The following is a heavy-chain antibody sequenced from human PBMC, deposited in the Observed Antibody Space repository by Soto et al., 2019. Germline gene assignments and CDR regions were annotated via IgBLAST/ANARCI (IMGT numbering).Heavy chain of an antibody. CDR3: ARDERGHMDV. Sequence: KPSETLSLTCTVSGGSISSDGYYWSWIRQHPVKGLEWIGYIYYSGSTYYNPSLKSRVTISVDTSKNQFSLKLSSVTAADTAVYYCARDERGHMDVWGQGTTVTVSS. V-gene: IGHV4-31*03. CDR2: IYYSGST. D-gene: IGHD5-12*01. J-gene: IGHJ6*02. CDR1: GGSISSDGYY.